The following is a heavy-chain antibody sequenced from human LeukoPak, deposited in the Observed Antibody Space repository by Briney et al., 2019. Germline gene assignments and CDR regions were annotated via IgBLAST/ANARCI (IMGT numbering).Heavy chain of an antibody. D-gene: IGHD3-22*01. V-gene: IGHV3-64*01. CDR2: ISSNGGST. CDR1: GFTFSSYA. J-gene: IGHJ6*02. CDR3: ARTTTYYYDSSGYKRYYYYGMDV. Sequence: GGSLRLSCAASGFTFSSYAMHWVRQAPGKGLEYVSAISSNGGSTYYANSVKGRFTISRDNSKNTLYLQMGSLRAEDMAVYYCARTTTYYYDSSGYKRYYYYGMDVWGQGTTVTVSS.